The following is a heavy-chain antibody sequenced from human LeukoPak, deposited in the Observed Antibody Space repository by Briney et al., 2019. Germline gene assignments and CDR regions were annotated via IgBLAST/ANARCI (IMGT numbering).Heavy chain of an antibody. CDR2: IYHSGST. J-gene: IGHJ4*02. D-gene: IGHD2-2*01. CDR1: GYSISSGYY. V-gene: IGHV4-38-2*02. CDR3: ARIRYYALYGYFDY. Sequence: SETLSLTCTVSGYSISSGYYWGWIRQPPGKGLEWIGSIYHSGSTYYNPSLKSRVTISVDTSKNQFSLKLSSVTAADTAVYYCARIRYYALYGYFDYWGQGTLVTVSS.